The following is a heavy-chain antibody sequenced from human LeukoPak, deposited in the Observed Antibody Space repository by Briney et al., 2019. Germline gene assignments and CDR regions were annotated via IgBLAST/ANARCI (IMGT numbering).Heavy chain of an antibody. Sequence: PGRSLRLSCAASGFTFSSYAMHWVRQAPGKGLEWVAVISYDGSNKYYADSVKGRFTISRDNSKNTLYLQMNSLRAEDTAVYYCARTAARGGDYYYYYYMDVWGKGTTVTVSS. V-gene: IGHV3-30-3*01. J-gene: IGHJ6*03. CDR2: ISYDGSNK. CDR1: GFTFSSYA. D-gene: IGHD6-6*01. CDR3: ARTAARGGDYYYYYYMDV.